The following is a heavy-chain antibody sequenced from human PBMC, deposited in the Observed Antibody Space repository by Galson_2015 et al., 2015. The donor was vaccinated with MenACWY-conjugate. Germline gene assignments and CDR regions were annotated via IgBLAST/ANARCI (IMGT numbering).Heavy chain of an antibody. CDR1: GFTFTSSA. V-gene: IGHV1-58*01. CDR3: AAGSSQPSYYYYGMDV. J-gene: IGHJ6*02. D-gene: IGHD6-13*01. CDR2: IVVGSGNT. Sequence: SVKVSCKASGFTFTSSAVQWVRQARGQRLEWIGWIVVGSGNTNYAQKFQERVTITRDMSTSTAYMELSSLRSEDTAVYYCAAGSSQPSYYYYGMDVWGQGTTVTVSS.